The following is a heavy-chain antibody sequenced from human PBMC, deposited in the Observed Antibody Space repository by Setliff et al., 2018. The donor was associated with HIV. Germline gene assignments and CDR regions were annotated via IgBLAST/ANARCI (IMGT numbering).Heavy chain of an antibody. J-gene: IGHJ4*02. Sequence: GGSLRLSCAASGFTFSSYGMHWVRQAPGKGLECVAFIRNDGSNKYYADSVEGRFTISRDDSKNTVYLQMNSLRAEDTAVYYCAKTSGWTTIDYWGQGTLVTVSS. CDR2: IRNDGSNK. CDR3: AKTSGWTTIDY. V-gene: IGHV3-30*02. CDR1: GFTFSSYG. D-gene: IGHD6-19*01.